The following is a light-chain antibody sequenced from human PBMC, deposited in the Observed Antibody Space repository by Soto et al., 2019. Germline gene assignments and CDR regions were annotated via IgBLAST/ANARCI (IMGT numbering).Light chain of an antibody. CDR1: QSVSGNY. CDR2: GSS. J-gene: IGKJ2*01. V-gene: IGKV3-20*01. CDR3: QQYGSSPPYT. Sequence: EIVLTQSPGTLSLSPGERATLSCRASQSVSGNYLAWYQQKPGQSPRLLIYGSSDSDTGIPDRFSGSGSETDFALTISRVEPEDFAVYYWQQYGSSPPYTFGQGTRLEL.